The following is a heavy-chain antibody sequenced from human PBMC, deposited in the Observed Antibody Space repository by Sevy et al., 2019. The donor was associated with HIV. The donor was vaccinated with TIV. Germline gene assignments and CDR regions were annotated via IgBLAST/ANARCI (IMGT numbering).Heavy chain of an antibody. V-gene: IGHV4-39*01. CDR1: GGSITNNNYY. CDR2: INYSGGT. J-gene: IGHJ4*02. CDR3: ARHSLFTIFGVVIDPKMYYFDY. Sequence: SETLSLTCTVSGGSITNNNYYWGWIRQSPGKGLEWIGTINYSGGTDQNPSPKSRVTVSVDTSQNQISLGLGSVTAADTAVYYCARHSLFTIFGVVIDPKMYYFDYWGQGTLVTVSS. D-gene: IGHD3-3*01.